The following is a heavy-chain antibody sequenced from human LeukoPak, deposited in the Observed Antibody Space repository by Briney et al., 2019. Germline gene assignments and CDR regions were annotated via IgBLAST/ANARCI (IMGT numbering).Heavy chain of an antibody. CDR1: GGSISSGDYY. V-gene: IGHV4-30-4*01. D-gene: IGHD3-22*01. CDR3: ARDYYDSSGYYDPQDNWFDP. J-gene: IGHJ5*02. CDR2: IYYSGST. Sequence: SETLSLTFTVSGGSISSGDYYWSWIRQPPGKGLEWIGYIYYSGSTYYNPSLKSRVTISVDTSKNQFSLKLSSVTAADTAVYYCARDYYDSSGYYDPQDNWFDPWGQGTLVTVSS.